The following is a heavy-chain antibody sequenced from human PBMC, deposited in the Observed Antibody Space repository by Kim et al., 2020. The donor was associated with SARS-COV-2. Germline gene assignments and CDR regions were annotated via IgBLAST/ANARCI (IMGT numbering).Heavy chain of an antibody. D-gene: IGHD5-18*01. CDR1: GGSISSSSYY. V-gene: IGHV4-39*01. CDR2: IYYSGST. Sequence: SETLSLTCTVSGGSISSSSYYWGWIRQPPGKGLEWIGSIYYSGSTYYNPSLKSRVTISVDTSKNQFSLKLSSVTAADTAVYYCARRVAAMDAFDIWGQGT. J-gene: IGHJ3*02. CDR3: ARRVAAMDAFDI.